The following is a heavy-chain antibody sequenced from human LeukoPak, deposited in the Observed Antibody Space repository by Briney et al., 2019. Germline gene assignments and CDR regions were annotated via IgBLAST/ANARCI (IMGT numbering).Heavy chain of an antibody. Sequence: SETLSVTCGVSGGSFIGYYWSWVRQTRGKGLEWIGDINHRESRNYNPPLKSRVTISIDTSRSQFSLKLTSVTAADTGVYFCARGSKLGQSTISRGYYYYMDVWANGTTVTVSS. J-gene: IGHJ6*03. V-gene: IGHV4-34*01. D-gene: IGHD1-1*01. CDR3: ARGSKLGQSTISRGYYYYMDV. CDR2: INHRESR. CDR1: GGSFIGYY.